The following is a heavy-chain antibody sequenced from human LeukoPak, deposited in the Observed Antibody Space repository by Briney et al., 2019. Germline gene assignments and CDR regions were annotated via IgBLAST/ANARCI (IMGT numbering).Heavy chain of an antibody. V-gene: IGHV3-23*01. Sequence: GGPLRLSCAASGFTFSSYAMSWVRQAPGKGLEWVSAISGSGGSTYYADSVKGRFTISRDNSKNTLYLQMNSLRAEDTAVYYCAKDPGVVPAASYFDYWGQGTLVTVSS. J-gene: IGHJ4*02. CDR2: ISGSGGST. CDR1: GFTFSSYA. D-gene: IGHD2-2*01. CDR3: AKDPGVVPAASYFDY.